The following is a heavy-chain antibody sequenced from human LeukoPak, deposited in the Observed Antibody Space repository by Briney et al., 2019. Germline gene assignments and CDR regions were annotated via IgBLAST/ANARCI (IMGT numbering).Heavy chain of an antibody. CDR1: GFTFSSYA. CDR3: ARDFLHLGG. J-gene: IGHJ3*01. Sequence: GGSLRLSCAASGFTFSSYAMHWVRQAPGKGLEWVAVISYDGSNKYYADSVKGRFTISRDNAKNTLYLQMNSLRAEDTAVYYCARDFLHLGGWGQGTMVTVSS. V-gene: IGHV3-30*04. CDR2: ISYDGSNK. D-gene: IGHD3-16*01.